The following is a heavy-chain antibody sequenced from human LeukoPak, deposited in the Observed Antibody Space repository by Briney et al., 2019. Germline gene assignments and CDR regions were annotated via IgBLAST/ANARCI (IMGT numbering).Heavy chain of an antibody. V-gene: IGHV4-39*01. Sequence: SETLSLTCTVSSGSISSDIYYWGWVRQPPGKGLESIGSIHYSGSTNYYPSLKSRVTISIDTSKNQFSLNLSSVTAADTAVYYCARNAATRRSYFDYWGQGILVSVSS. CDR2: IHYSGST. J-gene: IGHJ4*02. D-gene: IGHD6-6*01. CDR3: ARNAATRRSYFDY. CDR1: SGSISSDIYY.